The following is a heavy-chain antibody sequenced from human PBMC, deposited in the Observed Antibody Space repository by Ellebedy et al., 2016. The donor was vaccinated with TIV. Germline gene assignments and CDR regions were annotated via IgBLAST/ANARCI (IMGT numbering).Heavy chain of an antibody. CDR3: ARQRAPYGDYGAVGY. D-gene: IGHD4-17*01. CDR1: GYSFTSYW. CDR2: IYPGDSDT. J-gene: IGHJ4*02. Sequence: GESLKISXKGSGYSFTSYWIGWVRQMPGKGLEWMGIIYPGDSDTRYSPSFQGQVTISADKSISTAYLQWSSLKASDTAMYYCARQRAPYGDYGAVGYWGQGTLVTVSS. V-gene: IGHV5-51*01.